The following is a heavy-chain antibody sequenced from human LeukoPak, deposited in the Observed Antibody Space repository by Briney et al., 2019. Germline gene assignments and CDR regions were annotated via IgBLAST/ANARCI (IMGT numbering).Heavy chain of an antibody. J-gene: IGHJ4*02. CDR3: ARGRVLNDY. CDR1: GGSFSGYY. CDR2: INHSGST. Sequence: PSETLSLTCAVYGGSFSGYYWSWIRQPPGNGLEWIGEINHSGSTNYNPSLKSRVTISVDTSKNQFSLKLSSVTAADTAVYYCARGRVLNDYWGQGTLVTVSS. V-gene: IGHV4-34*01.